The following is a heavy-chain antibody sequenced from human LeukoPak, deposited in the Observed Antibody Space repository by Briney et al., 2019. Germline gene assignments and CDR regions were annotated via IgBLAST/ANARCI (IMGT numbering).Heavy chain of an antibody. CDR1: GGSISSYY. CDR2: IYYSGST. CDR3: ARLYRATDAFDI. V-gene: IGHV4-59*08. D-gene: IGHD1-26*01. J-gene: IGHJ3*02. Sequence: SETLSLTCTVSGGSISSYYWSWIRQPPGKGLEWIGYIYYSGSTNYNPSLKSRVTMSVDTSKNQFSLKLSSVTAADTAVYYCARLYRATDAFDIWGQGTMVTVSS.